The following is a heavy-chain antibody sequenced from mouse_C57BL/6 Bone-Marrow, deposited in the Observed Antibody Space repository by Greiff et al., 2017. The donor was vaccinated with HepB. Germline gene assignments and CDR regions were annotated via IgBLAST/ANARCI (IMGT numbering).Heavy chain of an antibody. CDR2: INPSTGGT. CDR1: GYSFTGYY. J-gene: IGHJ2*01. Sequence: VQLKESGPELVKPGASVKISCKASGYSFTGYYMNWVKQSPEKSLEWIGEINPSTGGTTYNQKFKAKATLTVDKSSSLAYMQLKRLTSEDSAVYYCASYDYEVDYWGQGTTLTVSS. CDR3: ASYDYEVDY. V-gene: IGHV1-42*01. D-gene: IGHD2-4*01.